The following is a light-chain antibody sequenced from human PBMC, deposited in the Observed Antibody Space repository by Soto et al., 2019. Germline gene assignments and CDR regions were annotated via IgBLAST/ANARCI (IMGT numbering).Light chain of an antibody. J-gene: IGLJ1*01. CDR3: HSYDSSLSGYV. CDR2: GNS. V-gene: IGLV1-40*01. Sequence: QAVVTQPPSLSGAPGQRVTISCTGSSSNIGAGYDVHWYQQLPGTAPKLLIYGNSNRPSGVPDRFSGSKSGTSASLAITGLQAEDEADYYCHSYDSSLSGYVFGTGTKLTVL. CDR1: SSNIGAGYD.